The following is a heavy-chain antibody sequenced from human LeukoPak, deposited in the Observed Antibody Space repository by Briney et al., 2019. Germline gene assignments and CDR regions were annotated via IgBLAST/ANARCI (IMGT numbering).Heavy chain of an antibody. D-gene: IGHD3-22*01. Sequence: GGSLSLTCVASGFTFEHYTMHWVRQAPGKTLEWVSLISWDGTTYYTDSVKGRFTISRDNSKNSLYLQMDTLRSEDTAFYYCVKDLSYESSGHVLEYWGQGTLVTVSS. J-gene: IGHJ4*02. CDR2: ISWDGTT. CDR1: GFTFEHYT. V-gene: IGHV3-43*01. CDR3: VKDLSYESSGHVLEY.